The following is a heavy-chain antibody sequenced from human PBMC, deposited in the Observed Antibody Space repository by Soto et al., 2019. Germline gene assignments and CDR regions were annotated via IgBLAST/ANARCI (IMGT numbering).Heavy chain of an antibody. CDR2: MSTSNGNT. J-gene: IGHJ5*02. CDR3: ARDRNWVDP. V-gene: IGHV1-18*01. CDR1: GYTFTSYD. Sequence: QVQLVQSGAEVKKPGASVKVSCKASGYTFTSYDISWVRQAPGQGLEWMGWMSTSNGNTNYAQKLQGRVTMTTDTSTSTANMELRSPSPDDTAVYFCARDRNWVDPWGQGTLVTVS.